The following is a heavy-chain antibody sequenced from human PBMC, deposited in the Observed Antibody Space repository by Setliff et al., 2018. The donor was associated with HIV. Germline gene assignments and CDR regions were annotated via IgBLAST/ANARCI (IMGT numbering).Heavy chain of an antibody. CDR3: ARDLSPYGSGDPYYYYGMDV. J-gene: IGHJ6*02. Sequence: SETLSLTCTVSGGSISSSGNYWTWIRQRPGKGLEWIGYIYHTGTTYYHPSLKSLVLISVDTSNNQFSLRLSSVTAADTAVYYCARDLSPYGSGDPYYYYGMDVWGQGTTVTVSS. CDR1: GGSISSSGNY. CDR2: IYHTGTT. D-gene: IGHD3-10*01. V-gene: IGHV4-31*01.